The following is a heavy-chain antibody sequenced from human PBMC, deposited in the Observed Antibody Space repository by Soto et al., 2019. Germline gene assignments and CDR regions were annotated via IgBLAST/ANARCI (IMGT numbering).Heavy chain of an antibody. V-gene: IGHV3-30*18. Sequence: GGSLRLSCAASGFTFSSYGTHWVRQAPGKGLEWVAVISYDGSNKYYADSVKGRFTISRDNSKNTLYLQMNSLRAEDTAVYYCAKDWGYCSGGSCSNYYYYYMDVWGKGTTVTVSS. D-gene: IGHD2-15*01. CDR3: AKDWGYCSGGSCSNYYYYYMDV. CDR2: ISYDGSNK. CDR1: GFTFSSYG. J-gene: IGHJ6*03.